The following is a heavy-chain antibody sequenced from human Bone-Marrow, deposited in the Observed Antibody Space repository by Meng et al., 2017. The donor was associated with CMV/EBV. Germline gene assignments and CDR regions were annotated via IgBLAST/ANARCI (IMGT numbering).Heavy chain of an antibody. D-gene: IGHD3-22*01. CDR2: IYYSGST. J-gene: IGHJ5*02. CDR3: ARVGPYYYDSSGFTGNWFDP. V-gene: IGHV4-59*01. Sequence: SETLSLTCTVSGGSISSYYWSWIRQPPGKGLEWIGYIYYSGSTNYNPSLKSRVTISVDTSKNQFSLKLSSVTAADTAVYYCARVGPYYYDSSGFTGNWFDPWGQGTRVTGSS. CDR1: GGSISSYY.